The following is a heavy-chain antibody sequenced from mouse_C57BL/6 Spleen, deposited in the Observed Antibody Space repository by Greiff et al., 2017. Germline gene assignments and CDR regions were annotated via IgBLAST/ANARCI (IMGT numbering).Heavy chain of an antibody. V-gene: IGHV1-82*01. CDR2: IYPGDGDT. Sequence: VKLVASGPELVKPGASVKISCKASGYAFSSSWMNWVKQRPGKGLEWIGRIYPGDGDTNYNGKFKGKATLTADKSSSTAYMQLSSLTSEDSAVYFCARDDGYYDYWGQGTTLTVSS. J-gene: IGHJ2*01. CDR3: ARDDGYYDY. D-gene: IGHD2-3*01. CDR1: GYAFSSSW.